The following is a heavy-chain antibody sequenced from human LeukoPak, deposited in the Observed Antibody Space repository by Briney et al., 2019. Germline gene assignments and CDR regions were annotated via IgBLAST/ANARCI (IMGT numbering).Heavy chain of an antibody. D-gene: IGHD1-26*01. J-gene: IGHJ4*02. CDR1: GFTFSSYA. CDR3: ARRELLELLDY. V-gene: IGHV3-30*01. Sequence: GGSLRLSCAASGFTFSSYAMHWVRQAPGKGLEWVAVISHVEIYKYYADSAKGRFTISRDNSKNTLYLQMNSLRAEDTAVYYCARRELLELLDYWGQGTLVTVSS. CDR2: ISHVEIYK.